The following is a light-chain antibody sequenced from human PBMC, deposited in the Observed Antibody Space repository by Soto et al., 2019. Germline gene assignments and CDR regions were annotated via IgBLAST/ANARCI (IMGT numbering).Light chain of an antibody. CDR2: GAS. CDR1: QSVITN. J-gene: IGKJ4*01. Sequence: EILMTQSPATLSLSQGEGATLSCRAIQSVITNLAWYQQKPGQAPRLLIYGASTRATDIPARFSGSGSGTDFTLTISSLQSEDFVVYYCQQYHDWPLTFGGGTKVDIK. CDR3: QQYHDWPLT. V-gene: IGKV3-15*01.